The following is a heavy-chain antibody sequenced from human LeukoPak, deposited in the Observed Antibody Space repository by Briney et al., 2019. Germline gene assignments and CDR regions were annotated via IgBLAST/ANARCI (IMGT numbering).Heavy chain of an antibody. CDR1: GFTFKTYA. D-gene: IGHD3-22*01. CDR3: AIRPYYYDSSGYRDY. Sequence: GGSLRLSCAASGFTFKTYAMSWVRQAPGKGLEWVSGICGSSDCAYYADSVKGRFTISRDNSKNTLYLQMNSLRAEDTAVYYCAIRPYYYDSSGYRDYWGQGTLVTVSS. J-gene: IGHJ4*02. CDR2: ICGSSDCA. V-gene: IGHV3-23*01.